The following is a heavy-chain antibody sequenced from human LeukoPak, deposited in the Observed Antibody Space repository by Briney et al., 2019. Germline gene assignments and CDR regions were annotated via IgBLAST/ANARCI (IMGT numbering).Heavy chain of an antibody. V-gene: IGHV3-15*01. Sequence: GGSLRLSCAASGFTFSNAWMSWVRQAPGKGLEWVGRIKSKTDGGTTDYAAPVKGRFTISRDDSKNTLYLQMNSLKTEDTAVCYCTTSSDDFWSGYQGWGQGTLVTVSS. J-gene: IGHJ4*02. CDR1: GFTFSNAW. D-gene: IGHD3-3*01. CDR3: TTSSDDFWSGYQG. CDR2: IKSKTDGGTT.